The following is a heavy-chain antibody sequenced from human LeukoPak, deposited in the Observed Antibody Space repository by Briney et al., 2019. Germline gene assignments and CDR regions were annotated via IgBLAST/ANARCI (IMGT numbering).Heavy chain of an antibody. CDR1: GFTFSSYE. CDR3: AKSPLRAMARHPIDY. CDR2: ISSSDSTI. Sequence: GGSLRLSCAASGFTFSSYEMNWVRQAPGKGLEWVSYISSSDSTIYYADSVKGRSTISRDNAKNSLYLQMNSLRAEDTAVYYCAKSPLRAMARHPIDYWGQGTLVTVSS. V-gene: IGHV3-48*03. D-gene: IGHD5-18*01. J-gene: IGHJ4*02.